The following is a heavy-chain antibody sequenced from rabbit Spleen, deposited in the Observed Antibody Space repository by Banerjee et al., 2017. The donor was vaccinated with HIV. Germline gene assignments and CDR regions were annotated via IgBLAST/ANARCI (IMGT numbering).Heavy chain of an antibody. Sequence: QLVESGGGLVQPGGSLKLSCKASGFDFSSYYMSWVRQAPGKGLEWIGYIDPVFGSTYYANWVTGRFTISSHNAQNTLYLQLNSLTAADTATYFCAREGGSSGGYYVPYFNLWGPGPLVTVS. V-gene: IGHV1S7*01. D-gene: IGHD1-1*01. CDR1: GFDFSSYY. J-gene: IGHJ4*01. CDR2: IDPVFGST. CDR3: AREGGSSGGYYVPYFNL.